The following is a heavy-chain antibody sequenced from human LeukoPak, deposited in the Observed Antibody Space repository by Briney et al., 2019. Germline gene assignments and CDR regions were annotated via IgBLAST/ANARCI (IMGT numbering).Heavy chain of an antibody. V-gene: IGHV3-9*01. Sequence: GRSLRLSCAASGFTFDDYAMHWVRQAPGKGLEWVSGISWNSGSIGYADSVKGRFTISRDNAKNSLYLQMNSLRAEDTALYYCAKDIDILTGSAGGYYGMDVWGQGTTVTVSS. CDR1: GFTFDDYA. CDR3: AKDIDILTGSAGGYYGMDV. D-gene: IGHD3-9*01. J-gene: IGHJ6*02. CDR2: ISWNSGSI.